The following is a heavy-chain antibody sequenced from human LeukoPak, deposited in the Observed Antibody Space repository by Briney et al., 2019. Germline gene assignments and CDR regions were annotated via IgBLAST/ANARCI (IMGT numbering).Heavy chain of an antibody. CDR2: IIPIFGTA. J-gene: IGHJ4*02. D-gene: IGHD2-8*01. CDR3: ARGQVPIVLMVYASLPDY. Sequence: SVKVSCKASGGTFSSYAISWVRQAPGQGLEWMGGIIPIFGTANYAQKFQGRVTITADESTSTAYMELSSLRSEDTAVYYCARGQVPIVLMVYASLPDYWGQGTLVTVSS. CDR1: GGTFSSYA. V-gene: IGHV1-69*13.